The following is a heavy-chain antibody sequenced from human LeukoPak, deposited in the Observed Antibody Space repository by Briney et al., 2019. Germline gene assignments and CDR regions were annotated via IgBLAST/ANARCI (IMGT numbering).Heavy chain of an antibody. CDR1: GFNFVKYW. Sequence: PGGSLRLSCAPSGFNFVKYWMTWVRQVPGKGLEWVANIKDDGSQKYYVDSVKGRFTTSRDNGKKSLYLQMNSLRGEDTAIYYCARDTSRGFDPWGQGTLVTVSS. V-gene: IGHV3-7*01. CDR2: IKDDGSQK. CDR3: ARDTSRGFDP. D-gene: IGHD6-13*01. J-gene: IGHJ5*02.